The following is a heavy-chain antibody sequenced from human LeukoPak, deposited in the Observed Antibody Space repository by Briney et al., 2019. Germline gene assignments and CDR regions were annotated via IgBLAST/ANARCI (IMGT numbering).Heavy chain of an antibody. J-gene: IGHJ4*02. CDR3: ARSITFGGLIDY. V-gene: IGHV4-59*01. CDR2: IFYSGST. Sequence: PSETLSLTCTVSGGSLSNYYWSWSRQPPGKGLEWIGYIFYSGSTNYNPSLKSRVTLSEDTSKNQFSLKLSSVTAADTAVYYCARSITFGGLIDYWGQGTLVAVSS. CDR1: GGSLSNYY. D-gene: IGHD3-16*02.